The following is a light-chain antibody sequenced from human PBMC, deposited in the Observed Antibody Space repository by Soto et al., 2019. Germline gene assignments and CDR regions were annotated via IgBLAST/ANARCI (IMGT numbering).Light chain of an antibody. CDR3: NSYSSGSTPYV. V-gene: IGLV2-14*03. Sequence: QSALTQPASMSGSPGQSITISCTGTSSDVGDYHYVSWYQLHPGKAPKLLIYDVTIRPSGVSNRFSGSNSGNTASLTISGLQAEDEADYYCNSYSSGSTPYVFGTGTKLTVL. CDR2: DVT. J-gene: IGLJ1*01. CDR1: SSDVGDYHY.